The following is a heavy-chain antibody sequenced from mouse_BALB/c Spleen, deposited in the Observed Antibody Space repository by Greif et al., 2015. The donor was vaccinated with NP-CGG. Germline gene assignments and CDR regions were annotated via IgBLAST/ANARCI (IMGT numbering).Heavy chain of an antibody. J-gene: IGHJ2*01. CDR3: ARTNDGCDY. V-gene: IGHV5-17*02. CDR2: ISSGSSTI. CDR1: GFTFSSFG. D-gene: IGHD1-3*01. Sequence: EVQLVESGGGLVQPGGSRKLSCAASGFTFSSFGMHWVRQAPEKGLEWVAYISSGSSTIYYADTVKGRFTISRDNPKNPLFLHMTSLRSEDTAMYCCARTNDGCDYWGQGTTLTVSS.